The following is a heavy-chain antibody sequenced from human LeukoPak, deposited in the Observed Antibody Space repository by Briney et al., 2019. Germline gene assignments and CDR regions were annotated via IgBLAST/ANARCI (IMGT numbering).Heavy chain of an antibody. CDR2: ISSNGGST. J-gene: IGHJ4*02. Sequence: GGSLRLSCAASGFTFSSYAMNWVRQAPGRGLEFVSRISSNGGSTYYANSLKGRFTISRDNSKNTVYLQMASLRPDDMAVYYCARVPFSSAWYDYWGQGTLVTVSS. CDR1: GFTFSSYA. CDR3: ARVPFSSAWYDY. D-gene: IGHD6-19*01. V-gene: IGHV3-64*01.